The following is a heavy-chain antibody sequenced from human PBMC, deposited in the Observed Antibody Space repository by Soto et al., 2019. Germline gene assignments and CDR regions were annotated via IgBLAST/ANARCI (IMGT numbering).Heavy chain of an antibody. V-gene: IGHV2-5*02. D-gene: IGHD3-3*01. CDR2: IYWDDDK. CDR3: GHRRDDGYIVY. Sequence: SGPTLVNPTQTLTLIFTFSVFSLSTNGVGVGWIRQPPGKALEWLALIYWDDDKRYIPSLKTRLSITKDTPKNQVVFTMTNMDPVDTATYYCGHRRDDGYIVYWGQGTLVTVSS. J-gene: IGHJ4*02. CDR1: VFSLSTNGVG.